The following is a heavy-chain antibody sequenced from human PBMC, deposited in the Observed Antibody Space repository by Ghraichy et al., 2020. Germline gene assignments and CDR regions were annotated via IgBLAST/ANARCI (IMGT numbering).Heavy chain of an antibody. D-gene: IGHD1-26*01. V-gene: IGHV3-23*01. Sequence: LSLTCAASEFNFSSYAMTWVRQAPGKGLEWVSTISSGGAKTHYADPVKGRFTISRDNSQNTLFLQMNSLRADDTAVYYCAKSGLGRGSYDYFDHWGQGTLVTVSS. CDR3: AKSGLGRGSYDYFDH. CDR2: ISSGGAKT. CDR1: EFNFSSYA. J-gene: IGHJ4*02.